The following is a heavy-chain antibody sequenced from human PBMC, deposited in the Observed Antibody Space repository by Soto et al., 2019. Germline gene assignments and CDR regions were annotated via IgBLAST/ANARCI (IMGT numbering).Heavy chain of an antibody. CDR2: IIPIFGTA. D-gene: IGHD6-13*01. CDR3: ARDFRQQLSWYFDY. CDR1: GGTFSSYA. V-gene: IGHV1-69*12. J-gene: IGHJ4*02. Sequence: QVQLVQSGAEVKKPGSSVKVSCKASGGTFSSYAISWVRQAPGQGLEWMGGIIPIFGTANYAQKFQGRVTITADESTSTAYMGLSSLRSEDTAVYYCARDFRQQLSWYFDYWGQGTLVTVSS.